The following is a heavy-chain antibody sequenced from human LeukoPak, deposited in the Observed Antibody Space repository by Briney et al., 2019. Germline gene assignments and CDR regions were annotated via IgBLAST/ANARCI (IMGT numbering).Heavy chain of an antibody. Sequence: GGSLRLSCAASGFTFNTYEMTWVRQAPGKGLEWVSYIGSSGTTIYYADSVKGRFTISRDNSKNSLYLQMNSLRSDDTALYYCARESESSGWYDYWGQGTLVTVSS. CDR1: GFTFNTYE. J-gene: IGHJ4*02. D-gene: IGHD6-19*01. CDR2: IGSSGTTI. V-gene: IGHV3-48*03. CDR3: ARESESSGWYDY.